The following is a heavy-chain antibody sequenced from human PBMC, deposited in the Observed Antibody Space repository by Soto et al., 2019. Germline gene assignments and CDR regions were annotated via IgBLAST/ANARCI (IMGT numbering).Heavy chain of an antibody. V-gene: IGHV1-2*02. CDR2: INSNSGDT. CDR3: TRGLDV. Sequence: QVQLVQSRTEVKRPGASVKVSCKTSGYTFKLYYIHWVRQAPGQGLEWMGWINSNSGDTYYAEGFRGRVTMTRDRSTTTVYMELSSLKSDDTAVYYCTRGLDVWGQGTTVSVSS. J-gene: IGHJ6*02. CDR1: GYTFKLYY.